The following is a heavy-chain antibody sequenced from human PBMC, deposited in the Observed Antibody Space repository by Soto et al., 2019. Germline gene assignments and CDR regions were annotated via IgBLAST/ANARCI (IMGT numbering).Heavy chain of an antibody. J-gene: IGHJ6*02. V-gene: IGHV1-69*06. CDR3: ARGGSVVTPKVHYYYGMDV. Sequence: GASVKVSCKASGGTFSSYAISWVRQAPGQGLEWMGGIIPIFGTANYAQKFQGRVTITADKSTSTAYMELSSLRSEDTAVYYCARGGSVVTPKVHYYYGMDVWGQGTTVTVSS. CDR1: GGTFSSYA. D-gene: IGHD2-21*02. CDR2: IIPIFGTA.